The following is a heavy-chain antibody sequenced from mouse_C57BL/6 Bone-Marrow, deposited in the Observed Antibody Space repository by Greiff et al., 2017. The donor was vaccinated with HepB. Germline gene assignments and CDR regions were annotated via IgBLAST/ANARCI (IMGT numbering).Heavy chain of an antibody. J-gene: IGHJ1*03. CDR1: GSTLSSYA. CDR2: FSDGGSYT. CDR3: ASDRREWLLRSWYFDV. D-gene: IGHD2-3*01. V-gene: IGHV5-4*01. Sequence: EVQVVESGGGLVKPGGSLKLSCAASGSTLSSYAMSWVRQTPEKRLEWVATFSDGGSYTYYPDNVKGRFTISRDNAKNNLYLQMSHLKSEDTAMYYCASDRREWLLRSWYFDVWGTGTTLTVSS.